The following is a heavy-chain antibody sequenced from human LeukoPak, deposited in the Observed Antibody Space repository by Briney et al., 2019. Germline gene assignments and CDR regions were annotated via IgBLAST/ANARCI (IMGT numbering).Heavy chain of an antibody. J-gene: IGHJ4*02. V-gene: IGHV5-51*01. CDR1: GYSFTKYW. Sequence: GESLKFSCKGSGYSFTKYWIGWLGQMPGKGLGGMGIIYPGDSDIRYSPSFQGEVTISADKSINTAYLQWSSLKASDTAMYYCAKQAGYSTGYYYIDHWGQGALVTVSS. CDR3: AKQAGYSTGYYYIDH. CDR2: IYPGDSDI. D-gene: IGHD6-19*01.